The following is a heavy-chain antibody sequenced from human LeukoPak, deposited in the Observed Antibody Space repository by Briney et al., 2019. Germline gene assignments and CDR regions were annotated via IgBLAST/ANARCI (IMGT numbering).Heavy chain of an antibody. Sequence: GGSLRLSCAASGFTFSSYGMRWVRQAPGKGLEWVAVISYDGSNKYYADSVKGRFTISRDNSKNTLYLQMNSLRAEDTAVYYCAKGLIADYYMDVWGKGTTVTVSS. V-gene: IGHV3-30*18. J-gene: IGHJ6*03. D-gene: IGHD2-21*01. CDR1: GFTFSSYG. CDR3: AKGLIADYYMDV. CDR2: ISYDGSNK.